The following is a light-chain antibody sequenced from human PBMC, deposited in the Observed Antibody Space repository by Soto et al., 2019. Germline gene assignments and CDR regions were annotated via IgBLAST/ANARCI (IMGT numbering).Light chain of an antibody. V-gene: IGKV3-20*01. J-gene: IGKJ5*01. CDR1: QTVINNQ. CDR3: KQYGSSHN. CDR2: AAS. Sequence: PGERATLSCRASQTVINNQLAWYQQTPGQAPRLLIYAASSRAIGIPDRFSGSVSGSDFILTINRLEPEDFAVYYCKQYGSSHNFGQGTRREIK.